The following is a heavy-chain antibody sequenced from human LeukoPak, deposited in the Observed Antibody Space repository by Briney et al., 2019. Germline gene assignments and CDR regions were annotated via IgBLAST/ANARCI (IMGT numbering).Heavy chain of an antibody. CDR2: IRSKANSYAT. V-gene: IGHV3-73*01. CDR3: TRRYCSITSCYDFDY. CDR1: GFTFSGSA. D-gene: IGHD2-2*01. Sequence: GGSLRLSCAASGFTFSGSAMHWVRQASGKGLEWVGRIRSKANSYATAFAASVRGRFTISRDDSKNTARLQMNSLKTEDTAVYYCTRRYCSITSCYDFDYWGQGTLVTVSS. J-gene: IGHJ4*02.